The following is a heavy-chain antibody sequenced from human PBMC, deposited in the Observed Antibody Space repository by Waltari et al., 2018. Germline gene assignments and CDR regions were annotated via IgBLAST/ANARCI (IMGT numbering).Heavy chain of an antibody. Sequence: QVQLQQWGAGLLKPSETLSLTCAVYGGSFSGYYWSWIRQTPGKGLEWIGEINHSGGTNYNPSLKSRVTISLDTSKNQFSLILSSVTAADTAVYYCARGGFLEWLRYFDLWGRGTLVTVSS. CDR1: GGSFSGYY. J-gene: IGHJ2*01. D-gene: IGHD3-3*01. CDR2: INHSGGT. V-gene: IGHV4-34*01. CDR3: ARGGFLEWLRYFDL.